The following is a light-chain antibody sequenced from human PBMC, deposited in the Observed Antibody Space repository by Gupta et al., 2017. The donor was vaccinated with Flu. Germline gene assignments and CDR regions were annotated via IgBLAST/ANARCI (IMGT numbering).Light chain of an antibody. CDR2: KTS. J-gene: IGKJ1*01. CDR3: QQAESYWT. V-gene: IGKV1-5*03. Sequence: STSTLSASVGDRVTKTFRASQSINHRFAWYQQKPGKAPKLMMYKTSRLATGVPSRFSGSGSGKEFTITISSLQHDDFANYYRQQAESYWTFGQGTKVEV. CDR1: QSINHR.